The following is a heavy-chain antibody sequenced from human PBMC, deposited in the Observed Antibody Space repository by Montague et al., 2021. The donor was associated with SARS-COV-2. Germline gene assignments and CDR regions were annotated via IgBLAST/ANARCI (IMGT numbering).Heavy chain of an antibody. D-gene: IGHD6-19*01. J-gene: IGHJ4*02. Sequence: SLRLSCAASGFSFRSYSMNWVRQAPGKGLEWVSYVSSSGDIIYQADSVKGRFTISRDNAKNSLYLQMNSLRDEDTAVYYCVREGLAGTWYYFDCRGQGTLVTVSS. CDR2: VSSSGDII. CDR3: VREGLAGTWYYFDC. CDR1: GFSFRSYS. V-gene: IGHV3-48*02.